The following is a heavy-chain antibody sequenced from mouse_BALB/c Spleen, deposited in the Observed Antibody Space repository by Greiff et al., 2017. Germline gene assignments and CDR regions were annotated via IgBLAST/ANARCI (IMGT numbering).Heavy chain of an antibody. D-gene: IGHD1-1*01. CDR2: INPSTGYT. V-gene: IGHV1-7*01. J-gene: IGHJ2*01. Sequence: VKLMESGAELAKPGASVKMSCKASGYTFTSYWMHWVKQRPGQGLEWIGYINPSTGYTEYNQKFKDKATLTADKSSSTAYMQLSSLTSEDSAVYYCARDGSSYYFDYWGQGTTLTVSS. CDR3: ARDGSSYYFDY. CDR1: GYTFTSYW.